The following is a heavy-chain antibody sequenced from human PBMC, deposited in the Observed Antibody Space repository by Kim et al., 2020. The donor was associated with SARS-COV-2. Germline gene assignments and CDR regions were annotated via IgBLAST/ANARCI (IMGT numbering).Heavy chain of an antibody. CDR1: GLTFSSSA. V-gene: IGHV3-23*01. Sequence: GGSLRLSCAASGLTFSSSAMSWVRQAPGKGLEWVSLMSGTGDSTYYTDSGKGRFTISRDNSRSTLYLQINSLRVEDTAVYYCAKVTVTGPGRGYFALWGRGTLVTVSS. J-gene: IGHJ2*01. CDR2: MSGTGDST. D-gene: IGHD3-10*01. CDR3: AKVTVTGPGRGYFAL.